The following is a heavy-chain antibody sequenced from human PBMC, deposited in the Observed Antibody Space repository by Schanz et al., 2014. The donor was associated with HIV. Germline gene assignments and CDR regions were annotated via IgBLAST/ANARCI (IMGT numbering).Heavy chain of an antibody. CDR3: ARGDILTGLYPYYFDS. J-gene: IGHJ4*02. D-gene: IGHD3-9*01. CDR1: GYIFTSNG. CDR2: ISPSNGNT. V-gene: IGHV1-18*01. Sequence: QVQLVQSGAEVKKPGASVRVSCKTSGYIFTSNGISWVRQAPGQGLEWMGWISPSNGNTNYAQKFQGRVTMTTDTSTSTVYMQLSSLTSDDTAVYYCARGDILTGLYPYYFDSWGQGTLVTVSS.